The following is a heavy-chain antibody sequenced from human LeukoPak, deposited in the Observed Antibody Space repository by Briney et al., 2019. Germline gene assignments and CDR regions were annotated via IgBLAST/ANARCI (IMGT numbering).Heavy chain of an antibody. J-gene: IGHJ4*02. V-gene: IGHV4-31*03. CDR3: ARDSGSSPGRFDY. CDR2: IYYSGST. Sequence: SQTLSLTCTVSGGSISSGGYYWSRIRQHPGKGLEWIGYIYYSGSTYYNPSLKSRVTISVDTSKNQFSLKLSSVTAADTAVYYCARDSGSSPGRFDYWGQGTLVTVSS. CDR1: GGSISSGGYY. D-gene: IGHD3-10*01.